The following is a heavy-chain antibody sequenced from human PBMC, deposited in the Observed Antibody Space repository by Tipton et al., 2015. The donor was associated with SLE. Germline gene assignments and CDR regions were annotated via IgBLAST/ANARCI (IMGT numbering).Heavy chain of an antibody. CDR2: IYYSGST. CDR3: ARRMTAGSFDY. V-gene: IGHV4-39*01. Sequence: TLSLTCTVSGGSISSNSYYWGWIRQPPGKGLEWIGSIYYSGSTYYNPSLKSRVTISVDTSKNQFSLKLTSVTAADTAVYYCARRMTAGSFDYWGQGTLVIVSS. D-gene: IGHD6-13*01. CDR1: GGSISSNSYY. J-gene: IGHJ4*02.